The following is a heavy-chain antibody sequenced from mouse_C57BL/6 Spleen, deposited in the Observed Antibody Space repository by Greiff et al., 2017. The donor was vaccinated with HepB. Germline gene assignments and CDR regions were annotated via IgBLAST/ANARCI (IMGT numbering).Heavy chain of an antibody. V-gene: IGHV1-42*01. Sequence: VQLQQSGPELVKPGDSVKISCKASGYSFTDYYMNWVKQSPEKSLEWIGEINPSTGGTTYNQKFKAKATLTVDKSSSTAYMQLKSLTSEDSAVYYCARGATVVAPYFDVWGTGTTFTVSS. CDR2: INPSTGGT. D-gene: IGHD1-1*01. CDR3: ARGATVVAPYFDV. J-gene: IGHJ1*03. CDR1: GYSFTDYY.